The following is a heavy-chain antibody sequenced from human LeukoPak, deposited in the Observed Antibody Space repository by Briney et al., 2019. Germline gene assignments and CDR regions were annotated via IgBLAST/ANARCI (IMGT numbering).Heavy chain of an antibody. CDR2: IYTSGST. J-gene: IGHJ3*02. D-gene: IGHD1/OR15-1a*01. CDR3: ARGTVPNAFDI. Sequence: PSQTLSLTCTVSGGSISSGSYYWSWIRQPAGKGLEWIGRIYTSGSTNYNPSLKSRVTISVDTSKNQFSLKLSSVTAADTAVYFCARGTVPNAFDIWGQGTMVTVS. V-gene: IGHV4-61*02. CDR1: GGSISSGSYY.